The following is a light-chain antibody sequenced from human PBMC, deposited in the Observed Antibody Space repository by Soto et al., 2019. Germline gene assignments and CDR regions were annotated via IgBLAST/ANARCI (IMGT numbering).Light chain of an antibody. J-gene: IGKJ5*01. CDR1: QSISTY. CDR2: KAS. CDR3: QQYNNWPPIT. V-gene: IGKV1-5*03. Sequence: DIQMTQSPSTLSASVGDRVTITCRASQSISTYLAWYRHKPGEAPKLLIYKASTLERGVPSRFSGSGYGTEFTLTISSLQSEDFAVYYCQQYNNWPPITFGQGTRLEIK.